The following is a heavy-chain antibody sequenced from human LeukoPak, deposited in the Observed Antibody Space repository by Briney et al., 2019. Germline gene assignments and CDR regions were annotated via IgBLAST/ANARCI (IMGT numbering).Heavy chain of an antibody. CDR1: GFTFSSYA. J-gene: IGHJ4*02. D-gene: IGHD3-10*01. Sequence: GGSLRLSCAASGFTFSSYAMSWVRQAPGKRLEWVSAISGSGGSTYYADSVKGRFTISRDNSKNTLYLQMNSLRAEDTAVYYCAKDHLLWFGVFDYWGQGTLVTVSS. CDR2: ISGSGGST. V-gene: IGHV3-23*01. CDR3: AKDHLLWFGVFDY.